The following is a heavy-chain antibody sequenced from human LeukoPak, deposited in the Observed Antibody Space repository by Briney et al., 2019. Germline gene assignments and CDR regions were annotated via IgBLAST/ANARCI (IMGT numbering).Heavy chain of an antibody. V-gene: IGHV3-48*03. CDR1: GFTFSSYE. CDR2: ISSSGRTI. D-gene: IGHD3-22*01. Sequence: GGSLRLSCAAAGFTFSSYEMNWVRQAPGKGLEWVSYISSSGRTIYYADSVKGRFTISRDNAKNSLYLQMNSLRAEDTAVYYCAREIEGVAVWGQGTTVTVSS. J-gene: IGHJ6*02. CDR3: AREIEGVAV.